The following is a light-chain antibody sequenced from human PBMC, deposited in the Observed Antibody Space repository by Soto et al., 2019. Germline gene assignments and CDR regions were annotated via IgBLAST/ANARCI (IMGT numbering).Light chain of an antibody. Sequence: EVVLPQSPGTLSLSPGERVTLSCRASQSVASSYLAWYQQKPGRAPRLLFYSASSRATGIPDRFSGSGSGTAFALTISRLEPEDFAVYYCHHFGSLPETFGQGTNVE. CDR2: SAS. J-gene: IGKJ1*01. CDR1: QSVASSY. V-gene: IGKV3-20*01. CDR3: HHFGSLPET.